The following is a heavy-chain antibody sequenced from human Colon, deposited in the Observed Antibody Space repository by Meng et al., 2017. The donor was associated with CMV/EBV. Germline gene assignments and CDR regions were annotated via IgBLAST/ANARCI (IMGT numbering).Heavy chain of an antibody. Sequence: SVKVSCKASGGTFSSYAISWVRQAPGQGLEWMGGTIPIFGTANYAQKFQGRVTITTDESTSTAYMELSSLRSEDTAVYYCAREQQASGWFPYFDYWGQGTLVTVSS. V-gene: IGHV1-69*05. CDR1: GGTFSSYA. CDR2: TIPIFGTA. D-gene: IGHD6-19*01. CDR3: AREQQASGWFPYFDY. J-gene: IGHJ4*02.